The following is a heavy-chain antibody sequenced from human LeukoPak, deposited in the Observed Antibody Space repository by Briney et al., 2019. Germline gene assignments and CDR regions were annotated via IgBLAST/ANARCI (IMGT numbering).Heavy chain of an antibody. V-gene: IGHV1-18*01. J-gene: IGHJ6*02. CDR3: ARASLAVRSIYYYYYGMDV. D-gene: IGHD6-6*01. Sequence: ASVKVSCKASGYTFSTYGISWVRQAPGQGLEWMGWISADNGNTNYAQKLQGRVTMTTDTSTSTAYMELRSLRSDDTAVYYCARASLAVRSIYYYYYGMDVWGQGTTVTVSS. CDR2: ISADNGNT. CDR1: GYTFSTYG.